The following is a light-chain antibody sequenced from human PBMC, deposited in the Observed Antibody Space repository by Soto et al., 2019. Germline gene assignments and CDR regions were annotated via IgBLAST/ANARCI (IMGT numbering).Light chain of an antibody. CDR2: GAS. V-gene: IGKV3-15*01. J-gene: IGKJ5*01. CDR1: QSVSSK. CDR3: QHRSEWPVS. Sequence: EIVMTQSPAPLSVSPGEGATLSCRASQSVSSKLAWYQQKPGQAPRLLIYGASTRATGIPARFSGSGSGTECTLIISSLQSEDSAVYYCQHRSEWPVSLGQGTRLEIK.